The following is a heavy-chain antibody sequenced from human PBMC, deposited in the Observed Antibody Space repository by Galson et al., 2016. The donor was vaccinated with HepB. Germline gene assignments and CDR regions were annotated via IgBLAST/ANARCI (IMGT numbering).Heavy chain of an antibody. Sequence: SLRLSCATSGFMFRVYWMSWVRQSPGKGLECVAHINQDGSEKYYVDSVTGRFTISRDNARNSLYLQINSLRAEDTAIYYCAREGREYYDSGGPGDAFGIWGQGTMVTVSS. D-gene: IGHD3-22*01. CDR3: AREGREYYDSGGPGDAFGI. CDR1: GFMFRVYW. V-gene: IGHV3-7*03. CDR2: INQDGSEK. J-gene: IGHJ3*02.